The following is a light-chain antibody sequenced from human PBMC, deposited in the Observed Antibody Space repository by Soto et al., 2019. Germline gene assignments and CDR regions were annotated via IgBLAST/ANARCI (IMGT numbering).Light chain of an antibody. CDR1: SSDVGGYNY. V-gene: IGLV2-11*01. CDR2: DVS. CDR3: CSYAASNTFD. Sequence: QSALTQPRSVSGSPGQSVTISCTGTSSDVGGYNYVSWYQQYSGKAPKVMIYDVSKRPSGVPDRFSGSKSGNTASLTISGLQAEDEADYYCCSYAASNTFDFGSGTKLTVL. J-gene: IGLJ1*01.